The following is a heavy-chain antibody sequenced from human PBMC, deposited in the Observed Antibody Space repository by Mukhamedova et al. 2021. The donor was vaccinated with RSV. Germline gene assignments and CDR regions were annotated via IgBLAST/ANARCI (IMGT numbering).Heavy chain of an antibody. D-gene: IGHD2-2*01. CDR3: TRDLAGESASWVTFDS. Sequence: VSLSKNGGDTQYGDPVKGRFTTSRDTSKNTLYLQMDTLRPEDTAVYYCTRDLAGESASWVTFDSWGQGTLVTVSS. J-gene: IGHJ4*02. V-gene: IGHV3-53*05. CDR2: SKNGGDT.